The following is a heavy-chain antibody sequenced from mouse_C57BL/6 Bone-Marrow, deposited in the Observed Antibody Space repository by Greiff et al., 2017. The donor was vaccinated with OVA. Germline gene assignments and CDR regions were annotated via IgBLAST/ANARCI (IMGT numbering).Heavy chain of an antibody. V-gene: IGHV1-75*01. CDR3: ASDYSNYRDCDY. D-gene: IGHD2-5*01. J-gene: IGHJ2*01. CDR1: GYTFTDYY. Sequence: VQLQESGPELVKPGASVKISCKASGYTFTDYYINWVKQRPGQGLEWIGWFFPGSGSTYYNEKFKGKATLTVDKSSSTAYMLLSSLTSEDSAVYFCASDYSNYRDCDYWGQGTTLTVSS. CDR2: FFPGSGST.